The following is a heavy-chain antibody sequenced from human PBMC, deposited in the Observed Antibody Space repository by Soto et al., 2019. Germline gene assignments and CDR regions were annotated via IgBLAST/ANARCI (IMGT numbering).Heavy chain of an antibody. J-gene: IGHJ4*02. CDR2: IYYSGST. CDR3: ARARGSYYNFDY. D-gene: IGHD3-10*01. Sequence: PSETLSLTCTVSGGSISSYYWSWIRQPPGKGLEWIGYIYYSGSTNYNPSLKSRVTISVDTSKNQFSLKLSSVTAADTALFYCARARGSYYNFDYWGQGTLVTVSS. V-gene: IGHV4-59*01. CDR1: GGSISSYY.